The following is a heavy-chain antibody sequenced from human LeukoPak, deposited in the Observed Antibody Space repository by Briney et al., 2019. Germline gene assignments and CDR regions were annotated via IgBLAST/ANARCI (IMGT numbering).Heavy chain of an antibody. J-gene: IGHJ5*02. CDR2: INTDTGNP. V-gene: IGHV7-4-1*02. Sequence: ASVKVSCKASGYTFTSYAMNWVRQAPGQGLEWMGWINTDTGNPTHAQGFTGRFVFSLDTSVSTAYLQISSLKTEDIAVYYCARVARMAVADWFDPWGQGTLVTVSS. CDR3: ARVARMAVADWFDP. D-gene: IGHD6-19*01. CDR1: GYTFTSYA.